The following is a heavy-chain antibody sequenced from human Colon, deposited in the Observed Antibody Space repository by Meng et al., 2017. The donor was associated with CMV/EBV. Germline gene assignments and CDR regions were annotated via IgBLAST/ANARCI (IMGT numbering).Heavy chain of an antibody. V-gene: IGHV4-34*02. CDR2: IYHSQL. CDR3: ATGSSQAWELLHY. D-gene: IGHD1-26*01. CDR1: GGSFSNYF. Sequence: VQLPPRCAGLLKPSETLFLTCTVYGGSFSNYFWTWIRQPPGKGLEWIGEIYHSQLNYNPSLKSRVTISRDTSKNHFSLKLSPVTAADTAVYYCATGSSQAWELLHYWGQGTLVTVSS. J-gene: IGHJ4*02.